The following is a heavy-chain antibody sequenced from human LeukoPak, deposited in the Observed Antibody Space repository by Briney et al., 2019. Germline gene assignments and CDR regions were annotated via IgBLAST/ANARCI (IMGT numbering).Heavy chain of an antibody. Sequence: GGSLRLSCAASGFTFSSYGMHWVRQAPGKGLEWVAFIRYDGSNKYYADSVKGRFTISRDNSKNTLYLQMNSLRAEDTAVYYCAGAGFTFSDYFGSFFDYWGQGTLVTVSS. J-gene: IGHJ4*02. V-gene: IGHV3-30*02. CDR1: GFTFSSYG. D-gene: IGHD3-10*01. CDR2: IRYDGSNK. CDR3: AGAGFTFSDYFGSFFDY.